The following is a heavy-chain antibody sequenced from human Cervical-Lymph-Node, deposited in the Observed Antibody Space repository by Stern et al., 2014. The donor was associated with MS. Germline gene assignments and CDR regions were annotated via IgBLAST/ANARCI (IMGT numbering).Heavy chain of an antibody. CDR2: ITWNGGFI. Sequence: EVQLEESGGGLVQPGRSLRLSCAASGFTFDDYAMHWVRHAPAQGLEWVSSITWNGGFIGYADSVKGRFTISRDNAKNSLSLQMNSLRPEDTALYYCAKEGFGVYGMDVWGQGTTVTVSS. V-gene: IGHV3-9*01. J-gene: IGHJ6*02. D-gene: IGHD3-3*01. CDR1: GFTFDDYA. CDR3: AKEGFGVYGMDV.